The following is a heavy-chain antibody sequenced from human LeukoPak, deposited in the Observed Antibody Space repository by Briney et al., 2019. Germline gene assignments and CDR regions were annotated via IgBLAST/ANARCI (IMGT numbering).Heavy chain of an antibody. CDR3: ATDRGWRTSGYYLYYFEY. CDR1: GFTFSSFG. J-gene: IGHJ4*02. CDR2: IWSDGSNE. D-gene: IGHD3-3*01. Sequence: GGSLRLSCAASGFTFSSFGMHWVRQAPGKGLEWVAIIWSDGSNEVYIESVKGRFTISRDNSKNTLYLQMSGLRAEDTAVYYCATDRGWRTSGYYLYYFEYWGQGTLVTYSS. V-gene: IGHV3-33*03.